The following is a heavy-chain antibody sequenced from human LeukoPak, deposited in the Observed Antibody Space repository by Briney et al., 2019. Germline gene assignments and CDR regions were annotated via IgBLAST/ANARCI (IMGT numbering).Heavy chain of an antibody. CDR1: GGSFSGYY. CDR3: ARLQTFYDILTGYHPRSIDY. CDR2: INHSGST. V-gene: IGHV4-34*01. Sequence: SETLSLTCAVYGGSFSGYYWSWIRQPPGKGLEWIGEINHSGSTNYNPSLKSRVTISVDTSKNQFSLKLSSVTAADTAVYYCARLQTFYDILTGYHPRSIDYWGQGTLVTVSS. D-gene: IGHD3-9*01. J-gene: IGHJ4*02.